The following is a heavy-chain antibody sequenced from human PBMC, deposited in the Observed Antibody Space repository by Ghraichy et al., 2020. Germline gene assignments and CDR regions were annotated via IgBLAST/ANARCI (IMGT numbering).Heavy chain of an antibody. CDR3: AREKYCSGGSCYEYGMDV. V-gene: IGHV3-21*01. J-gene: IGHJ6*02. Sequence: GGSLRLSCAASGFTFSSYSMNWVRQAPGKGLEWVSSISSSSSYIYYADSVKGRFTISRDNAKNSLYLQMNSLRAEDTAVYYCAREKYCSGGSCYEYGMDVWGQGPRSPSP. CDR2: ISSSSSYI. D-gene: IGHD2-15*01. CDR1: GFTFSSYS.